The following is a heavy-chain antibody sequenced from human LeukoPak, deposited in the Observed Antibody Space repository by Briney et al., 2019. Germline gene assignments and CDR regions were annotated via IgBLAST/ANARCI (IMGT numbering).Heavy chain of an antibody. V-gene: IGHV4-39*07. Sequence: SETLTLTCTVSGGSISSSSYYWGWIRQPPGKGLEWIGSIYYSGSTYYNPSLKSRVTISVDTSKNQFSLKLSSVTAADTAVYYCARFGWIAAADQPDYWGQGTLVTVSS. J-gene: IGHJ4*02. CDR1: GGSISSSSYY. D-gene: IGHD6-13*01. CDR3: ARFGWIAAADQPDY. CDR2: IYYSGST.